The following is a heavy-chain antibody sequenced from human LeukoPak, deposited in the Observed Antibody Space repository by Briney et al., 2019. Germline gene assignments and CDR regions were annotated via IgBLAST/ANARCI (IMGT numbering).Heavy chain of an antibody. Sequence: PSETLSLTCAVYGGSFSGYYWSWIRQPPGKGLEWIGEINHSGSTNYNPSLKSRVTISVDTSKNQFSLKLSSVTAADTAVYYCARCGPDIVVVPAAIPEGSFDPWGQGTLVTVSS. CDR2: INHSGST. V-gene: IGHV4-34*01. J-gene: IGHJ5*02. CDR3: ARCGPDIVVVPAAIPEGSFDP. D-gene: IGHD2-2*02. CDR1: GGSFSGYY.